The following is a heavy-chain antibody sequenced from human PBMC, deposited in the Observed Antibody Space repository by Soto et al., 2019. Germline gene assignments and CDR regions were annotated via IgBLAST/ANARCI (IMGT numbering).Heavy chain of an antibody. CDR1: SGSISRSNW. CDR2: IYHSGST. J-gene: IGHJ6*03. V-gene: IGHV4-4*02. CDR3: AREGSGQLVPGDYMDV. D-gene: IGHD6-13*01. Sequence: SETLSLTCAVSSGSISRSNWWSWVRQPPGKGLEWLGEIYHSGSTNYNPSLKRRVTISVDKSKNQFSLKLSSVTAADTAVYYCAREGSGQLVPGDYMDVWGKGTTVTVSS.